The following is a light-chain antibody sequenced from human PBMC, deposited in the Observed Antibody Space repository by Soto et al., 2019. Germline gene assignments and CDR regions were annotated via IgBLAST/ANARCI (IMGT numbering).Light chain of an antibody. Sequence: QSALTQPASVSGSPGQSIPIPFTGTSSDVGGYNFVSWYQQHPGKAPRLIIYEVSSRPSGVSYRFSGSKSGNTASLTISGLQAADEADYYCSSYTLRNTLVLFGGGTTLPVL. CDR1: SSDVGGYNF. CDR3: SSYTLRNTLVL. J-gene: IGLJ3*02. V-gene: IGLV2-14*01. CDR2: EVS.